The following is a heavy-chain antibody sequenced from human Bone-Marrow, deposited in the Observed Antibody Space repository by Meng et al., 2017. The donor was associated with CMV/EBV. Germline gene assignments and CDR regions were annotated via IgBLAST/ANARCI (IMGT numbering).Heavy chain of an antibody. J-gene: IGHJ4*02. V-gene: IGHV3-66*01. Sequence: GGSLRLSCAASGFTVSSNYMSWVRQAPGKGLEWVAVIYSGGSTDYADSVKGRFTISRDNSKNTLYLQMNSLRAEDTAVYYCAREAAADYYFDYWGQGTLVTVSS. D-gene: IGHD6-13*01. CDR1: GFTVSSNY. CDR3: AREAAADYYFDY. CDR2: IYSGGST.